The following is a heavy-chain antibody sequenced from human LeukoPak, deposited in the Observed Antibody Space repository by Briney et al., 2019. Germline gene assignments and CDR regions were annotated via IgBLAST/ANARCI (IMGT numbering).Heavy chain of an antibody. Sequence: SETLSLTCTVSGGSLSSGGYYWSWIRQHPGKGLEWIGYIYYSGSTYYNPSLKSRVTISVDTSKNQFSLKLSSVTASDTAVYYCASVSSGSYYYYLDYWGQGTLVTVSS. J-gene: IGHJ4*02. CDR3: ASVSSGSYYYYLDY. CDR2: IYYSGST. V-gene: IGHV4-31*03. D-gene: IGHD3-10*01. CDR1: GGSLSSGGYY.